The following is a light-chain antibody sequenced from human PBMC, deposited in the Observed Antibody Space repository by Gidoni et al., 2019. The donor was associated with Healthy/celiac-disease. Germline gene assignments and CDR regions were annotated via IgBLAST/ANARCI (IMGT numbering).Light chain of an antibody. CDR2: GAS. V-gene: IGKV3-20*01. Sequence: IVFTQSPGTLSLSPGERATLSSRASQSVSRTYLAWSQQKPGQAPRLLIYGASSRAPDRFSGSGSGTYFTLTISRLDPEVFAVYYCQQYVSSPNFGPGTKVDIK. J-gene: IGKJ3*01. CDR1: QSVSRTY. CDR3: QQYVSSPN.